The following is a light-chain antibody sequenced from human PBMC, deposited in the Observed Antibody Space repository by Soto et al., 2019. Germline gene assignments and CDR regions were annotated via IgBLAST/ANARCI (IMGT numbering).Light chain of an antibody. Sequence: QSALTQPPSASGSPGQSVTISCTGTSSDVGGYNYVSWYQQHPGKAPKLMIYEVNKRPSGVPDRFSGSKSGNTASLTVSGLQAEDEADYYCSSYAGSNKLRNVFGTGTKLTVL. CDR3: SSYAGSNKLRNV. CDR1: SSDVGGYNY. J-gene: IGLJ1*01. CDR2: EVN. V-gene: IGLV2-8*01.